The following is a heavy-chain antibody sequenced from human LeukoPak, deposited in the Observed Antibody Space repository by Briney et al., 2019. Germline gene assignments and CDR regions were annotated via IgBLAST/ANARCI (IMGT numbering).Heavy chain of an antibody. CDR2: VYYSGST. Sequence: SEALSLTCNVSGGSISSSYFWNWIRQAPGKGLEWIGRVYYSGSTNYKSSLQSRVTISVDTSKKQFSLTLSSVTAADTAVYYCARSYYYDGSGYYWYFDLWGRGTPVTVSS. CDR1: GGSISSSYF. J-gene: IGHJ2*01. D-gene: IGHD3-22*01. CDR3: ARSYYYDGSGYYWYFDL. V-gene: IGHV4-59*01.